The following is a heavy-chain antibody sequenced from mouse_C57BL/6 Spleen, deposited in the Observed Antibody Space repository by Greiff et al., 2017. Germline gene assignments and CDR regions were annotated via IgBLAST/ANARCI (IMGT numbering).Heavy chain of an antibody. V-gene: IGHV1-64*01. CDR3: ARASVVASDCAMDY. CDR2: IHPNSGST. D-gene: IGHD1-1*01. CDR1: GYTFTSYW. J-gene: IGHJ4*01. Sequence: QVQLQQPGAELVKPGASVKLSCKASGYTFTSYWMHWVKQRPGQGLEWIGMIHPNSGSTNYNEKFKSKATLTVDKSSSTAYMQLSSLTSEDSAVYYCARASVVASDCAMDYWGQGASVTVFS.